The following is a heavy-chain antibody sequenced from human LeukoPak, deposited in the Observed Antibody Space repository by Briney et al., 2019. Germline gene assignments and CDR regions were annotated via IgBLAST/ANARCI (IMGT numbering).Heavy chain of an antibody. V-gene: IGHV4-59*01. CDR3: AGGLWFGASDY. CDR1: GGAISNYY. D-gene: IGHD3-10*01. CDR2: IYYSSST. J-gene: IGHJ4*02. Sequence: SGTLSLTCTVSGGAISNYYWSWIRQPPGKGLEWIGYIYYSSSTNYNPSLKSRVTIPVDTSKNQFSLKLSSMTAADTAVYYCAGGLWFGASDYWGQGTLVTVSS.